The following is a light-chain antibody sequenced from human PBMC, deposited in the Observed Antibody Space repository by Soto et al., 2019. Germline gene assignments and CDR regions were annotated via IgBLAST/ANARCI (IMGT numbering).Light chain of an antibody. Sequence: EIVLTQSPGTLSLSPGERATLSCRASQSVSSSYLAWYQQKPGQAPSLLIYGASSRATGIPDRFSGSGSGTDFTLTISSLEPEDYAVYYCQQCSNWPRTFGQGTKVDIK. V-gene: IGKV3D-20*02. CDR3: QQCSNWPRT. CDR1: QSVSSSY. CDR2: GAS. J-gene: IGKJ1*01.